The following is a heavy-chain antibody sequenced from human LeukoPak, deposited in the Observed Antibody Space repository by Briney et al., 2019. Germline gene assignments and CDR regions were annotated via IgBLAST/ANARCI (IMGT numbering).Heavy chain of an antibody. V-gene: IGHV4-4*07. J-gene: IGHJ4*02. D-gene: IGHD3-22*01. CDR2: IYSSGGT. Sequence: SETLSLTCSVSGGSISSYYWSWIRQPAGKGLEWIGRIYSSGGTNYNPSLKSRVTMSVDTSKNQFSLKLSSVTAADTAVYYCAREADSSGFKRQFDYWGQETLVTVSS. CDR1: GGSISSYY. CDR3: AREADSSGFKRQFDY.